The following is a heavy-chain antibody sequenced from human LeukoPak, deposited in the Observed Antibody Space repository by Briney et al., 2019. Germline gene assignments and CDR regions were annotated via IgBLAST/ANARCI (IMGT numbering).Heavy chain of an antibody. CDR1: GVSISNYY. D-gene: IGHD3-22*01. Sequence: SETLSLTCTASGVSISNYYWNWIRQPAGKGLEWIGHIYASGSTNYNPSLKSRVTMSVDTSKNQFSLKLSSVTAADTAVYYCARDRVNYYDSSPFDYWGQGALVTVSS. CDR2: IYASGST. CDR3: ARDRVNYYDSSPFDY. V-gene: IGHV4-4*07. J-gene: IGHJ4*02.